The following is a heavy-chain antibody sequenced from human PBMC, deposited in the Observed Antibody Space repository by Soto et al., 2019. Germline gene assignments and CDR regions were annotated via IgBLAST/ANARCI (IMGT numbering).Heavy chain of an antibody. CDR1: GGSISSGDYY. J-gene: IGHJ5*02. Sequence: SETLSLTCTVSGGSISSGDYYWSWIRQPPGKGLEWIGYIYYSGSTYYNPPLKSRVTISVDTSKNQFSLKLSSVTAADTAVYYCASGPYLSGGDYFWFDPWGQGTLVTVSS. CDR2: IYYSGST. D-gene: IGHD4-17*01. CDR3: ASGPYLSGGDYFWFDP. V-gene: IGHV4-30-4*01.